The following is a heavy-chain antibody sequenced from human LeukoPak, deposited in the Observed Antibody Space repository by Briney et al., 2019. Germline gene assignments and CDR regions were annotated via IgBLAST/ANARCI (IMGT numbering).Heavy chain of an antibody. J-gene: IGHJ4*02. CDR1: GFTFSSYE. Sequence: PGGSLRLSCAASGFTFSSYEMNWVRQAPGKGPEWVSYISSSGSTIYYADSVKGRFTISRDNSKNTLYLQMNSLRAEDTAVYFCARPSFSSGSYFDHWGQGTLVTVSS. CDR2: ISSSGSTI. D-gene: IGHD6-19*01. CDR3: ARPSFSSGSYFDH. V-gene: IGHV3-48*03.